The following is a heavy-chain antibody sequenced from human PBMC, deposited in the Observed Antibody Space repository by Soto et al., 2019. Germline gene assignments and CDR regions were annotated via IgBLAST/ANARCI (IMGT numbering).Heavy chain of an antibody. J-gene: IGHJ4*02. CDR3: AKGRVAGQLVLDY. Sequence: GGSLRLSCAASGFTFDDYTMHWVRQAPGKGLEWVSLISWNGGSTYYADSVKGRFTISRDNSKNSLYLQMNSLRTEDTALYYCAKGRVAGQLVLDYWGQGTLVTVSS. V-gene: IGHV3-43*01. CDR1: GFTFDDYT. D-gene: IGHD6-19*01. CDR2: ISWNGGST.